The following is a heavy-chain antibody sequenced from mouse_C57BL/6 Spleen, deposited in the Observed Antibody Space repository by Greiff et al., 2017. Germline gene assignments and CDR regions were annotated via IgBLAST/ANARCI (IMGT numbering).Heavy chain of an antibody. Sequence: EVQRVESGGGLVKPGGSLKLSCAASGFTFSSYAMSWVRQTPEKRLEWVATISDGGSYTYYPDNVKGRFTISRDNAKNNLYLQMSHLKSEDTAMYYCAREPYDYDPFAYWGQGTLVTVSA. CDR3: AREPYDYDPFAY. D-gene: IGHD2-4*01. CDR2: ISDGGSYT. J-gene: IGHJ3*01. CDR1: GFTFSSYA. V-gene: IGHV5-4*01.